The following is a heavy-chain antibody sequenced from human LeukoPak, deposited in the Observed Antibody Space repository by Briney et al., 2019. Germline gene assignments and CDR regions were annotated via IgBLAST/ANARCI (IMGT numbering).Heavy chain of an antibody. V-gene: IGHV3-30-3*01. CDR3: ARTTYYYDSSGYAY. J-gene: IGHJ4*02. Sequence: PGASLRLSCAASGFTFSSYAMHWVRQAPGKGLEWVAVISYDGSNKYYADSVKGRFTISRDNSKNTLYLQMNSLRAEDTAVYYCARTTYYYDSSGYAYWGQGTLVTVSS. CDR2: ISYDGSNK. CDR1: GFTFSSYA. D-gene: IGHD3-22*01.